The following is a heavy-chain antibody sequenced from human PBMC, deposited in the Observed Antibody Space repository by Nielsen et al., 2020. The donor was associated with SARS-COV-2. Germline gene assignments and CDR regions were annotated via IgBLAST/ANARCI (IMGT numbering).Heavy chain of an antibody. CDR3: AKDKEWELFYGMDV. Sequence: GESLKISCAASGFTFSSYGMHWVRQAPGKGLEWVAVISYDGSNKYYADSVKGRFTISRDNSKNTLYLQMNSLRAEDTAVYYCAKDKEWELFYGMDVWGQGTTVTVSS. CDR1: GFTFSSYG. D-gene: IGHD1-26*01. CDR2: ISYDGSNK. V-gene: IGHV3-30*18. J-gene: IGHJ6*02.